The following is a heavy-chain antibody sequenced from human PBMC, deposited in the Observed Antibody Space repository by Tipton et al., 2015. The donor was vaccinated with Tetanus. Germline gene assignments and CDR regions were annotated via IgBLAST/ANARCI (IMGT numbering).Heavy chain of an antibody. V-gene: IGHV4-61*08. CDR3: ARANYDFPKKGPFDS. J-gene: IGHJ4*02. CDR1: GGSVRSGDYQ. Sequence: TLSLTCSVSGGSVRSGDYQWNWIWQPPGKGLEWLAYISNSGRTNSNYSLKSRITISQDKSKNQFSLRLTSVTAADTAVYYCARANYDFPKKGPFDSWGPGSLVIVSS. CDR2: ISNSGRT. D-gene: IGHD3-3*01.